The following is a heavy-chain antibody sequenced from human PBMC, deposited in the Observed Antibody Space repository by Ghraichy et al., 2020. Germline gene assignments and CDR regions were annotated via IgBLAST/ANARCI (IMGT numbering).Heavy chain of an antibody. CDR3: ARIRYCSSTSCYTGWGDY. V-gene: IGHV5-51*01. CDR2: IYPGDSDT. Sequence: GESLNISCKGSEYSFTSYWIGWVRQMPGKGLEWMGIIYPGDSDTRYSPSFQGQVTISADKSISTAYLQWSSLKASDTAMYYCARIRYCSSTSCYTGWGDYWGQGTLVTVSS. D-gene: IGHD2-2*02. J-gene: IGHJ4*02. CDR1: EYSFTSYW.